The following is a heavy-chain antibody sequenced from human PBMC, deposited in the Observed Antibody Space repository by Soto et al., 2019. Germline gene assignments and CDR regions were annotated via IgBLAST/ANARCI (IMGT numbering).Heavy chain of an antibody. CDR2: INHSGST. CDR3: ARGRKRVATHVDY. Sequence: SETLSLTCAVYGGSFSGYYWSWIRQPPGKGLEWIGEINHSGSTNYNPSLKSRVTISVDTSKNQFSLKLSSVTAADTAVYYCARGRKRVATHVDYWGQGTLVTVPS. V-gene: IGHV4-34*01. J-gene: IGHJ4*02. CDR1: GGSFSGYY. D-gene: IGHD5-12*01.